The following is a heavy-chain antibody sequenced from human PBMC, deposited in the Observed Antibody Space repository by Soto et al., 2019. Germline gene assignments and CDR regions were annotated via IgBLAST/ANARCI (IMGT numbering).Heavy chain of an antibody. Sequence: QVQLQQWGAGLLKPSETLSLSCAVYGGSFRGYYWTWIRQPPGKGLEWIGEINHSGSTNYKPSLKSRVTISVDTSKNQFSLNLRSVTAADTAVYYCARALGYSYGHLPIDYWGQGILVTVSS. CDR1: GGSFRGYY. CDR3: ARALGYSYGHLPIDY. CDR2: INHSGST. D-gene: IGHD5-18*01. V-gene: IGHV4-34*01. J-gene: IGHJ4*02.